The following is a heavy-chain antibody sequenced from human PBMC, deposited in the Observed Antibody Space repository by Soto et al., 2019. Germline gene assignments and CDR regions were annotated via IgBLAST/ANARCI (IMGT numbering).Heavy chain of an antibody. D-gene: IGHD3-10*01. J-gene: IGHJ5*02. CDR1: GGSVSSGAFY. V-gene: IGHV4-31*03. CDR3: ARVMGDGSGNFCWFDL. CDR2: IYSFGNT. Sequence: QVQLQESAPGLVKPSQTLSLTCSVSGGSVSSGAFYWGWIRQSPGKGLECLGYIYSFGNTFYNPSLRSRVTISLDTSKNQFSLRLTSVIAADTAIYYCARVMGDGSGNFCWFDLGGQGTLVIVSS.